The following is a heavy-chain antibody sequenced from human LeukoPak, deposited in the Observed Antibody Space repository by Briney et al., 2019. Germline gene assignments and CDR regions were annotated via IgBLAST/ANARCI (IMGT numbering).Heavy chain of an antibody. V-gene: IGHV1-2*06. CDR2: INPNSGGT. Sequence: ASVKVPCKASGYTFTGYYIDWVRQAPGQGLEWVGRINPNSGGTNYAQKFHGRVTMTGDTSISTAYMELSRLRSDDTAVYYCARDVSGWVNFDSWGQGALVTVSS. J-gene: IGHJ4*02. CDR3: ARDVSGWVNFDS. D-gene: IGHD6-19*01. CDR1: GYTFTGYY.